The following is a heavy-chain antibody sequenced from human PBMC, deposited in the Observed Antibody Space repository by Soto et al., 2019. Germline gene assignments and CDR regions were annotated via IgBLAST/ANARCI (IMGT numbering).Heavy chain of an antibody. Sequence: SETLSLTCNVSGDSINNYYWSWIRQPPGKGLEWIGYLYYTGSTSYNPSLKSRVTISADTSKTHFSLKLNSVTAADTAVYYCARHKGGYSSCLDSWGQGALVTVSS. D-gene: IGHD6-6*01. CDR1: GDSINNYY. J-gene: IGHJ4*02. CDR3: ARHKGGYSSCLDS. V-gene: IGHV4-59*08. CDR2: LYYTGST.